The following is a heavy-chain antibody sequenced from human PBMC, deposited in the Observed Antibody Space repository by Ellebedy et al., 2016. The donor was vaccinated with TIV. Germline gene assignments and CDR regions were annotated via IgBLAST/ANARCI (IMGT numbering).Heavy chain of an antibody. CDR3: ARVGYGMDV. CDR2: IYYSGST. Sequence: MPSETLSLTCTVSGGSISSYYWSWIRQPPGKGLEWIGYIYYSGSTTYNPSLKSRVTISVDTSKNQFSLKLSSVTAADTAVYYCARVGYGMDVWGQGTTVTVSS. CDR1: GGSISSYY. V-gene: IGHV4-59*01. J-gene: IGHJ6*02.